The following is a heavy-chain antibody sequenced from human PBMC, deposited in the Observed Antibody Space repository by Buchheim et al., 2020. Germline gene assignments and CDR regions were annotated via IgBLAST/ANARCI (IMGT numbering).Heavy chain of an antibody. CDR2: IYYSGGT. CDR3: ARGNAPMGAFEL. Sequence: QVQLQESGPGLVKPSQTLSLTCTVSGASISSGGYYWSWIRQLPGKGLEWIGYIYYSGGTYFNPSLKSRVPMSVDTSKHQFSLKRSSVTAADTAVYYCARGNAPMGAFELWGQGT. D-gene: IGHD3-10*01. J-gene: IGHJ3*01. V-gene: IGHV4-31*03. CDR1: GASISSGGYY.